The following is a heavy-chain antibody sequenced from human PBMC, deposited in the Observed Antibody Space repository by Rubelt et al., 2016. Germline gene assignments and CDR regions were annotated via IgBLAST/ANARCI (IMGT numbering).Heavy chain of an antibody. CDR1: GYTFTSYA. Sequence: QVQLVQSGAEVKKPGASVKVSCKASGYTFTSYAMHWVRQAPGQRLEWMGWINAGHGHTKYSQKFQGRVTSTRDTSASTAYMELSSLRSEDTAVYYCARAQRIRLLMVYAPTFDYWGQGTLVTVSS. CDR2: INAGHGHT. D-gene: IGHD2-8*01. J-gene: IGHJ4*02. V-gene: IGHV1-3*01. CDR3: ARAQRIRLLMVYAPTFDY.